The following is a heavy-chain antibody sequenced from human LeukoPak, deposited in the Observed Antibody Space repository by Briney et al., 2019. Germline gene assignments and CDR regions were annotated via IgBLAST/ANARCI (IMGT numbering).Heavy chain of an antibody. CDR2: ISWNGDTI. V-gene: IGHV3-9*01. CDR1: GFTFDGFA. CDR3: TKVGGLGSYYTSYFDS. J-gene: IGHJ4*02. Sequence: GGSLRLSCAVSGFTFDGFAMFWVRQAPEKGLEWVSGISWNGDTIAYADSVKGRFTISRDSARESVYLQMNSLTAEDTALYYCTKVGGLGSYYTSYFDSWGQGTLVTVSS. D-gene: IGHD3-10*01.